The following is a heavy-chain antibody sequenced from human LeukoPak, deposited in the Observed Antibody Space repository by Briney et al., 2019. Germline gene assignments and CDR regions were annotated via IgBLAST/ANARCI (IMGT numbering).Heavy chain of an antibody. CDR3: ARGTYDFWSGYLSI. Sequence: PSETLSLTCAVYGGSFSGYYWSWIRRPPGKGMVWIGEINHSGSTNYNPSLKSRVTISVDTSKNQFSLKLSSVTAADTAVYYCARGTYDFWSGYLSIWGQGTLVTVSS. CDR1: GGSFSGYY. J-gene: IGHJ4*02. V-gene: IGHV4-34*01. CDR2: INHSGST. D-gene: IGHD3-3*01.